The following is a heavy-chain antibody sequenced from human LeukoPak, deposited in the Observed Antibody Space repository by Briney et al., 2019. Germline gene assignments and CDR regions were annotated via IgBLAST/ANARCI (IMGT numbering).Heavy chain of an antibody. V-gene: IGHV3-21*01. Sequence: GGSLRLSCAASGFIFNHHAMHWVRQAPGKGLEWVSSISSSSSYIYYADSVKGRFTISRDNAKNSLYLQMNSLRAEDTAVYYCARGPFTIFGVVITRYYYMDVWGKGTTVTVSS. CDR3: ARGPFTIFGVVITRYYYMDV. D-gene: IGHD3-3*01. J-gene: IGHJ6*03. CDR1: GFIFNHHA. CDR2: ISSSSSYI.